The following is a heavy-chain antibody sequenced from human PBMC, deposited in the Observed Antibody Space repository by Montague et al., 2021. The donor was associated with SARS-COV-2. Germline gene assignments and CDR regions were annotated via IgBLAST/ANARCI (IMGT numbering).Heavy chain of an antibody. V-gene: IGHV4-4*02. D-gene: IGHD4-11*01. CDR1: GVSITSTNW. CDR3: AGKVLTVPADY. J-gene: IGHJ4*02. Sequence: SETLSLTCAVSGVSITSTNWWSLFRQPPGKGLEWIVEISYGGIATYNPSLKSRATISMDRSRNLFSLKLSSVTAADTAIYYCAGKVLTVPADYWGQGTLVTVS. CDR2: ISYGGIA.